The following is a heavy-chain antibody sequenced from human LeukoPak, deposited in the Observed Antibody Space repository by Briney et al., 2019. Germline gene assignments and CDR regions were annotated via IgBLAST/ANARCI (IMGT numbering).Heavy chain of an antibody. CDR3: TTDPRNGYYFDY. V-gene: IGHV3-15*01. CDR1: GFTFSNAW. CDR2: IKSNTDGGTA. D-gene: IGHD1-1*01. J-gene: IGHJ4*02. Sequence: PGGSLRLSCAASGFTFSNAWMSWVRQAPGKGLEWVGRIKSNTDGGTADYAAPVKDRVTISRDDSKNTLYLQMNSLKTEDTAVHYCTTDPRNGYYFDYWGQGTLATVSS.